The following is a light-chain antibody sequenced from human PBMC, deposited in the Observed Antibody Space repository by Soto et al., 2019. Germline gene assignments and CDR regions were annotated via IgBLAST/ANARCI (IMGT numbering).Light chain of an antibody. CDR1: SSDVGGYNY. V-gene: IGLV2-14*01. CDR3: SSYTSSSAPVV. Sequence: QSVLTQPASVSGSPGQSITISCTGTSSDVGGYNYVSWYQQHPGKVPKLMIYDVTNRPSGVSNRFSGSKSGNTASLTISGLQAEDEADYYCSSYTSSSAPVVFGGWTKLTVL. J-gene: IGLJ2*01. CDR2: DVT.